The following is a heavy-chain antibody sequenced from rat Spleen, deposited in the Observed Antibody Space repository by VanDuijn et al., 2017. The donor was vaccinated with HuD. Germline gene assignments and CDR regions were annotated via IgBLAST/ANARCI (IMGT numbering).Heavy chain of an antibody. D-gene: IGHD1-12*02. CDR2: ISAGGGST. J-gene: IGHJ2*01. Sequence: EVQLVESGGGLVQPGRSLKLSCAASGFTFSNYYMAWVRQAPTKGLEWVAYISAGGGSTYYRDSVKGRFTISRDNAKSTLYLQMDSLRSEDTATYYCTTFTMMVPYWGQGVMVTVSS. CDR1: GFTFSNYY. V-gene: IGHV5-27*01. CDR3: TTFTMMVPY.